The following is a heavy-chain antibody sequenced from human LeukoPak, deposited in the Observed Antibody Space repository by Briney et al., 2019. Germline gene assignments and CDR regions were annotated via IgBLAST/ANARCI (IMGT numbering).Heavy chain of an antibody. CDR2: IKQDGSEK. CDR1: GFTFSSYW. J-gene: IGHJ5*02. Sequence: GGSLRLSCAASGFTFSSYWMSWVRQAPGKGLEWVANIKQDGSEKYYVDSVKGRFTISRDNAKNSLYLQMNSLRAEDTAVYYCARVLLRYFDWLLGGAGWFDPWGQGTLVTVSS. V-gene: IGHV3-7*01. CDR3: ARVLLRYFDWLLGGAGWFDP. D-gene: IGHD3-9*01.